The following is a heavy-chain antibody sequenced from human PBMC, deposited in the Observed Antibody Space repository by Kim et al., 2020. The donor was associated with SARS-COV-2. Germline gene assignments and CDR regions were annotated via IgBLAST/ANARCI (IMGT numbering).Heavy chain of an antibody. CDR1: GFTFSDYV. CDR3: ARFPAQYCRGGCYGLDV. D-gene: IGHD2-15*01. CDR2: ISGDGSST. V-gene: IGHV3-23*01. J-gene: IGHJ6*02. Sequence: GGSLRLSCVASGFTFSDYVMNWVRQAPGQGLEWVSFISGDGSSTYYINSVKGRFTISRDNSRNTVYLQMNSLRAEDTAKYYCARFPAQYCRGGCYGLDVWGQGTTVTVSS.